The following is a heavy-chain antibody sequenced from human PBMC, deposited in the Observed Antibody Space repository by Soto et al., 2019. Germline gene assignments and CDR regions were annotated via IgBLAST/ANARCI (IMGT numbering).Heavy chain of an antibody. J-gene: IGHJ4*02. CDR3: ARVLKVVPAATYAY. V-gene: IGHV1-18*01. D-gene: IGHD2-2*01. CDR2: ISAYNGNT. CDR1: GYTITSYG. Sequence: GASVKVSCKASGYTITSYGISWVRQAPGQGLEWMGWISAYNGNTNYAQKLQGRVTMTTDTSTSTAYMELRSLRSDDTAVYYCARVLKVVPAATYAYWGQGSLVTVSS.